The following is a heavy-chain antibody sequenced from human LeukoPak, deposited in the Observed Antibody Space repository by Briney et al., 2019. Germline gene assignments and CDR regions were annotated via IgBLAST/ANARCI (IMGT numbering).Heavy chain of an antibody. CDR1: DGSIRTYY. J-gene: IGHJ6*02. CDR3: ARVAARYVGMDV. V-gene: IGHV4-59*01. D-gene: IGHD6-6*01. CDR2: IYYSGST. Sequence: SETLSLTCSVSDGSIRTYYWSWIRQPPGKGLEWIGYIYYSGSTNYNPSLKSRVTISVDTSKKQVSLNLSSVTAADTAVYYCARVAARYVGMDVWGQGTTVTVSS.